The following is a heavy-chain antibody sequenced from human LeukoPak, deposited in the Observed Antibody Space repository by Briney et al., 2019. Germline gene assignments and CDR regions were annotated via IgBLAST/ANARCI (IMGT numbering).Heavy chain of an antibody. J-gene: IGHJ4*02. CDR1: GFTFSSYA. CDR2: ISSNGGST. CDR3: ARQTRIVVVPAALDY. V-gene: IGHV3-64*01. D-gene: IGHD2-2*01. Sequence: GGSLRLSCGASGFTFSSYAMHWVRQAPGKGLEYVSAISSNGGSTYYANSVKGRFTISRDNSKNTLYLQMGSLRAEDMAVYYCARQTRIVVVPAALDYWGQGTLVTVSS.